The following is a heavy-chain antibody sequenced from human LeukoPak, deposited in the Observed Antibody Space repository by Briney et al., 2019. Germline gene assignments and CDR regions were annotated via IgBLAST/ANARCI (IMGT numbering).Heavy chain of an antibody. CDR3: ARLEWQRTFDY. D-gene: IGHD3-3*01. V-gene: IGHV4-39*01. CDR2: NYYSGRT. CDR1: GGSISSSSYY. J-gene: IGHJ4*02. Sequence: SETLSLTCTVSGGSISSSSYYWGWIRQPPGKGLEWIGRNYYSGRTYYNPSHKSRITISVDTSKNQFSQKLSSVTAADTAVYYCARLEWQRTFDYWGQGTLVTVSS.